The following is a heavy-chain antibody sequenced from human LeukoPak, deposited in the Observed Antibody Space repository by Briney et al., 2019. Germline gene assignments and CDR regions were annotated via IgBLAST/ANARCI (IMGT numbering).Heavy chain of an antibody. CDR3: ARDGGGNSFDY. CDR1: GSTFSSYS. D-gene: IGHD4-23*01. V-gene: IGHV3-21*01. J-gene: IGHJ4*02. Sequence: GGSLRLSCAASGSTFSSYSMNWVRQAPGKGLEWVSSISSSSSYIYYADSVKGRFTISRDNAKNSLYLQMNSLRAEDTAVYYCARDGGGNSFDYWGQGTLVTVSS. CDR2: ISSSSSYI.